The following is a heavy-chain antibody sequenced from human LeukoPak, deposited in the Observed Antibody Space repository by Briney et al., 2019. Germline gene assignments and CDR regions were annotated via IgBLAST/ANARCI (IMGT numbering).Heavy chain of an antibody. CDR3: ARLIGGYDSPYYMDV. J-gene: IGHJ6*03. CDR2: ISAYNGNT. Sequence: ASVKVSCKASGYTFTSYGISWVRQAPGQGLEWMGWISAYNGNTNYAQKLQGRVTMTTDTSTSTAYMELRSLRSDDTAVYYCARLIGGYDSPYYMDVWGKGTTVTISS. V-gene: IGHV1-18*01. D-gene: IGHD5-12*01. CDR1: GYTFTSYG.